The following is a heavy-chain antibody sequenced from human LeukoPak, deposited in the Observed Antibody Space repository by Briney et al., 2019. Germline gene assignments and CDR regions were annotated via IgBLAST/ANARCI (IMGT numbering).Heavy chain of an antibody. CDR3: ARGGGNYYYSPFDY. Sequence: GFLRLSCAASGFTVSSNYMSWVRQAPGKGLEWVSVIYSGGSTYYADSVKGRFTISRDNSKNTLYLQMNSLRAEDTAVYYCARGGGNYYYSPFDYWGQGTLVTVSS. J-gene: IGHJ4*02. CDR1: GFTVSSNY. CDR2: IYSGGST. D-gene: IGHD3-10*01. V-gene: IGHV3-53*01.